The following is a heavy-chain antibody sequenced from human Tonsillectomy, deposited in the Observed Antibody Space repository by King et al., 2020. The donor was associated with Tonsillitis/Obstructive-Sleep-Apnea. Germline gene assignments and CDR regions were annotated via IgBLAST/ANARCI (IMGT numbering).Heavy chain of an antibody. CDR3: AKAIFGVVISVRVDY. CDR1: GFTFSSYG. V-gene: IGHV3-30*18. Sequence: VQLVESGGGVVQPGRSLRLSCAASGFTFSSYGMYWVRQAPGKGLEWVAVISYDGNNKYYADSVKGRFTISRDNSKNTLYLEVNSLRPEDTAMYYCAKAIFGVVISVRVDYWGQGTLVTVAS. J-gene: IGHJ4*02. CDR2: ISYDGNNK. D-gene: IGHD3-3*01.